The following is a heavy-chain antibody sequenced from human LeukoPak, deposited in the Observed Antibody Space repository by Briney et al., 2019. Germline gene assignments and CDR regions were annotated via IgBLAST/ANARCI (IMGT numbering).Heavy chain of an antibody. Sequence: GGSLRLSCAASGFTFSGYWMHWVRQAPGKGLVWVSRINIDGSSRSYVGSVKGRFAVSRDNAKNSLYLQTNSLRVEDTAMYYCARLLGDATIYDLWGQGTLVTVSS. D-gene: IGHD3-16*01. J-gene: IGHJ5*02. CDR2: INIDGSSR. CDR3: ARLLGDATIYDL. V-gene: IGHV3-74*01. CDR1: GFTFSGYW.